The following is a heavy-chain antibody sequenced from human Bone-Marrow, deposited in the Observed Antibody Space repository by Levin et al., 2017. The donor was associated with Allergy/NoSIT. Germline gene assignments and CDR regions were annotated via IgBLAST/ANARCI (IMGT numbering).Heavy chain of an antibody. J-gene: IGHJ4*02. Sequence: GGSLRLSCAASGFSFSDYHMAWIRQAQGKGLEWISHIRSGGTSKDYADSVKGRFTISRDDTKNSLFLQMESLRVDDTAVYYCGRDPADGYALFDHWGQGALVTVSS. CDR1: GFSFSDYH. V-gene: IGHV3-11*01. D-gene: IGHD2-2*01. CDR2: IRSGGTSK. CDR3: GRDPADGYALFDH.